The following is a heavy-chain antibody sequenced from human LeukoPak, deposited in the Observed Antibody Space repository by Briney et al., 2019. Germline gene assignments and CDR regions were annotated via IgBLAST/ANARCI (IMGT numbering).Heavy chain of an antibody. CDR2: ISSSSSYI. D-gene: IGHD2-15*01. Sequence: GGSLRLSCAASGFTFSSYSMNWGRQAPGKGLEWVSSISSSSSYIYSADSVKGRFTISRDNAKNSLYLQMNSLRAEDTAVYYCARGPSVVLAATGFYYYYYYMDVWGKGTTVTVSS. V-gene: IGHV3-21*01. CDR3: ARGPSVVLAATGFYYYYYYMDV. CDR1: GFTFSSYS. J-gene: IGHJ6*03.